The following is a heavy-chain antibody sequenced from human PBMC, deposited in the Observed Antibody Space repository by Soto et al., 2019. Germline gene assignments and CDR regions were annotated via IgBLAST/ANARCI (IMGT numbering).Heavy chain of an antibody. CDR3: ARGQRFSDWFDP. CDR2: IYSSGST. D-gene: IGHD3-3*01. CDR1: GGAINSYY. Sequence: SETLSLTCTVSGGAINSYYWTWIRQPAGKGLEWIGRIYSSGSTKYKPSLQSRVTMSLDTSKNQFSLRLTSVTAADTAVYYCARGQRFSDWFDPWGQGTLVTVS. J-gene: IGHJ5*02. V-gene: IGHV4-4*07.